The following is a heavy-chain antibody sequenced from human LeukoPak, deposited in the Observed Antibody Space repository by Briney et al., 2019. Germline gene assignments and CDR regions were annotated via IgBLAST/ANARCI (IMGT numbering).Heavy chain of an antibody. D-gene: IGHD2-15*01. J-gene: IGHJ4*02. V-gene: IGHV4-34*01. CDR2: INHSGST. Sequence: SETLSLTCAVYGGSFSGYYWSWIRQPPGKGLEWIGEINHSGSTNYNPSLKSRVTISVDTSKNQFSLKLSSVTAADTAVYYCARTCSGGSCYSWEVDYWGQGTLVTVSS. CDR1: GGSFSGYY. CDR3: ARTCSGGSCYSWEVDY.